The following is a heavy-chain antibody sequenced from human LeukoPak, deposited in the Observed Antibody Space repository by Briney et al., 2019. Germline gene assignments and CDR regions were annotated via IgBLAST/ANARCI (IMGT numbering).Heavy chain of an antibody. CDR2: TYYRSKWYN. J-gene: IGHJ4*02. Sequence: SQTLSRTCSISGDSVSSNSAAWNWIRQSPSRGLEWLGRTYYRSKWYNDYAVSVKSRITINPDTSKNQFSLQLNSMTPGDTAVYYCARADGSDTSGYYAFDYWGQGTLVTVSS. CDR1: GDSVSSNSAA. CDR3: ARADGSDTSGYYAFDY. D-gene: IGHD3-22*01. V-gene: IGHV6-1*01.